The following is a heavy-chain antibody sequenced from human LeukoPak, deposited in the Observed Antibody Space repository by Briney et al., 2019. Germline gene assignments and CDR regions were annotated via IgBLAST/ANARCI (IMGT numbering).Heavy chain of an antibody. V-gene: IGHV3-23*01. J-gene: IGHJ4*02. CDR2: ISGSGFTT. CDR1: GFTFDDYG. CDR3: ATPISGSYSYFDY. Sequence: PGGSLRLSCAASGFTFDDYGMSWVRQAPGKGLEWVSGISGSGFTTYYPHSVKGRFTISRDNSKNTLYLQMNSLRAEDTAVYYCATPISGSYSYFDYWGQGTLVTVSS. D-gene: IGHD1-26*01.